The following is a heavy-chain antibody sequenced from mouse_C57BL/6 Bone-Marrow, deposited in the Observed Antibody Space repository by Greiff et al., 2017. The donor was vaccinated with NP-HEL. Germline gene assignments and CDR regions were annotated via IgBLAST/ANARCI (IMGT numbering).Heavy chain of an antibody. V-gene: IGHV1-19*01. CDR3: ARSGYGNF. J-gene: IGHJ4*01. Sequence: VQLQQPGAELVKPGASVKLSCKASGYTFTDYYMNWVKQSHGKSLEWIGVINPYNGGTSYNQKFKGKATLTVDKSSSTAYMQLSSLTSEDSAVYYCARSGYGNFWGQGTSVTVSS. CDR1: GYTFTDYY. D-gene: IGHD2-1*01. CDR2: INPYNGGT.